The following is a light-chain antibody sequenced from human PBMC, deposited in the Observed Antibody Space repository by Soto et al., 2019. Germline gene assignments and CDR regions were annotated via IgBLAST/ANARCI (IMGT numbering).Light chain of an antibody. V-gene: IGLV2-23*01. CDR3: CSYAGSSTYV. J-gene: IGLJ1*01. CDR1: SSDVGNYNL. Sequence: QSALTQPASVSGSPGQSITISCTGTSSDVGNYNLVSWYQQHPGKAPKLMIYEGSKRPSGVSNRFSGSKSGNMASLTISILQAEDEADYYCCSYAGSSTYVFGTGTKLTVL. CDR2: EGS.